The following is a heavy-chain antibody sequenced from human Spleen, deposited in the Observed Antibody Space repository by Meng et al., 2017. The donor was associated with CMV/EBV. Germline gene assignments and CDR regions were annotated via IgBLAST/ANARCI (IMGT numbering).Heavy chain of an antibody. CDR1: GFTFITFD. CDR2: FGTAVDT. J-gene: IGHJ6*02. D-gene: IGHD4-11*01. V-gene: IGHV3-13*01. CDR3: ARGRYVDLGTVTTPHYYYGMDV. Sequence: GGSLRLSCAASGFTFITFDMPWVRQLTTYRLGCVSSFGTAVDTYFLVSVKGRFTISRDNAKNSLYLQMNSLRAEDTALYYCARGRYVDLGTVTTPHYYYGMDVWGQGTTVTVSS.